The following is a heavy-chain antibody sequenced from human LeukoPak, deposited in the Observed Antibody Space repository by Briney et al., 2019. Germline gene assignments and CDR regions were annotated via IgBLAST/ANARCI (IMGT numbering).Heavy chain of an antibody. J-gene: IGHJ4*02. CDR3: ARLPWGVYYFDY. V-gene: IGHV4-34*01. Sequence: PSETLSLTCAVYGGSFSGYYWSWIRQPPGKGLEWIGEINHSGSTNYNPSLKSRVTISVDKSKNQFPLKLSSVTAADTAVYYCARLPWGVYYFDYWGQGTLVTVSS. CDR1: GGSFSGYY. D-gene: IGHD7-27*01. CDR2: INHSGST.